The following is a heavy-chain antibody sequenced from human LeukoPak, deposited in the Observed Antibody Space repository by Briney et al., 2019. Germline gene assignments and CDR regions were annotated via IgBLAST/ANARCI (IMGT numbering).Heavy chain of an antibody. J-gene: IGHJ4*02. CDR3: ASRGGRGYSYGLFDY. CDR1: GFTFSDHY. V-gene: IGHV3-72*01. CDR2: TVNKANSYTT. D-gene: IGHD5-18*01. Sequence: PGGSLRLSCAASGFTFSDHYMDWVRQAPGKGLEWVGRTVNKANSYTTEYAASVKGRFTISRDDSKNSLFLQMNSLRDEDTAVYYCASRGGRGYSYGLFDYWGQGTLVTVSS.